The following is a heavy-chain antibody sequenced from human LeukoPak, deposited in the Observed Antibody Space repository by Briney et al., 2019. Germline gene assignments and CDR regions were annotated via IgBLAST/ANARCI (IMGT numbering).Heavy chain of an antibody. J-gene: IGHJ4*02. CDR3: ARDNDYGGYYFDY. D-gene: IGHD4-23*01. V-gene: IGHV6-1*01. CDR1: GDSVSSNSAS. CDR2: TYYTSKWFN. Sequence: SQTLSLTCAISGDSVSSNSASWHWIRQSPSRGLQWLGRTYYTSKWFNDYAVSLKSRITINPDTSKNQCSLQLNSVTPEDTAVYFCARDNDYGGYYFDYRGQGTLVTVSS.